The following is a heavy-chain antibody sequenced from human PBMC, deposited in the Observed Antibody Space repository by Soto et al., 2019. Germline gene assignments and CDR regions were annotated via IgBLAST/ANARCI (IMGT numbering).Heavy chain of an antibody. CDR1: GGSISSGGYY. V-gene: IGHV4-31*02. CDR3: ARSGGSSYYSGMDV. CDR2: IYYSANT. J-gene: IGHJ6*02. Sequence: QVQLQESGPGLVKPSQTLSLTCSVSGGSISSGGYYWSWIRQPPGKGLEWIGYIYYSANTHYNPSLKGRVSISADTSKNQFSLNLSSVTAADTAVYYCARSGGSSYYSGMDVWGQGTTVTVSS. D-gene: IGHD1-26*01.